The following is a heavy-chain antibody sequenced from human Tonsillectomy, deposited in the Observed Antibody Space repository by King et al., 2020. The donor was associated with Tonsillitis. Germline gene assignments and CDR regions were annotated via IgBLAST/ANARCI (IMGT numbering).Heavy chain of an antibody. CDR1: GFTFSNAW. CDR3: TTGIVVVPAAPEPSDY. J-gene: IGHJ4*02. Sequence: VQLVESGGGLVKPGGSLRLSCAASGFTFSNAWMNWVRQAPGKGREWVGRIKSKTEGGTTDYAEPVKGRLTISREDSKNTLYLQMNSLKTEATAVYYCTTGIVVVPAAPEPSDYWGQGTLVTVSS. V-gene: IGHV3-15*07. CDR2: IKSKTEGGTT. D-gene: IGHD2-2*01.